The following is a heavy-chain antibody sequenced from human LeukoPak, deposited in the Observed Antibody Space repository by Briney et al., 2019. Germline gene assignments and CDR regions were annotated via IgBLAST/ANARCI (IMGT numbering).Heavy chain of an antibody. CDR1: GYTFTDYY. CDR2: INPNSGGT. J-gene: IGHJ4*02. CDR3: ARDRYCTNGVCSGEFDY. D-gene: IGHD2-8*01. V-gene: IGHV1-2*02. Sequence: GASVKVSCKASGYTFTDYYMHWVRQAPGQGLEWMGWINPNSGGTNYAQNFQGRVTITRDTSASTAYMELSSLRSEDMAVYYCARDRYCTNGVCSGEFDYWGQGTLVTVSS.